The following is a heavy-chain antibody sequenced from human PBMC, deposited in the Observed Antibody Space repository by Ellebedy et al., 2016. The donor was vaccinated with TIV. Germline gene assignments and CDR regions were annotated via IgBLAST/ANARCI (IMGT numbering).Heavy chain of an antibody. CDR1: GFTLTNYW. J-gene: IGHJ2*01. V-gene: IGHV3-7*01. CDR2: INEDGTKK. CDR3: ARAIYGASYL. Sequence: GESLKISCTASGFTLTNYWMTWVRQAPGKGLEWVANINEDGTKKHYVDSLKGRFTISRDNAGNSLYLQMNSLGAEDTAVYYCARAIYGASYLWGRGTLVTVSS. D-gene: IGHD4-17*01.